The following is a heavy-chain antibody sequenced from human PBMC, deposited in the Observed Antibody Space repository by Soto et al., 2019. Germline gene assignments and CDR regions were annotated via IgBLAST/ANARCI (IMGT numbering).Heavy chain of an antibody. J-gene: IGHJ5*02. V-gene: IGHV1-69*13. CDR3: ARGGYSSSSYDWFDP. CDR1: GGTFSSYA. D-gene: IGHD6-6*01. Sequence: SVKVSCTASGGTFSSYAISWVRQAPGQGLEWMGGIIPIFGTANYAQKFQGRVTITADESTSTAYMELSSLRSEDTAVYYCARGGYSSSSYDWFDPWGQGTLVTVSS. CDR2: IIPIFGTA.